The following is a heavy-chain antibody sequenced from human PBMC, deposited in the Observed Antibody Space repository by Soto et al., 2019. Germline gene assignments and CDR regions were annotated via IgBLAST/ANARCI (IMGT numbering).Heavy chain of an antibody. Sequence: QVQLVQSGAEVKKPGSSVKVSCKASGGTFSSYTISWVRQAPGQGLEWMGRIIPILGIANYAQKFKGRVTITADKSTSTAYMERSSLRSEDTAVYDCARDHYSGSYRWGQGTLVTVSS. V-gene: IGHV1-69*08. CDR2: IIPILGIA. CDR1: GGTFSSYT. D-gene: IGHD1-26*01. J-gene: IGHJ4*02. CDR3: ARDHYSGSYR.